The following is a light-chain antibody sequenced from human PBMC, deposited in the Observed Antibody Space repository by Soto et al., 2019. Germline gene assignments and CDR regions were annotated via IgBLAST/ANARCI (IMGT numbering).Light chain of an antibody. Sequence: QSVLTQRASVSGSPGQSITISCTGTSSDIGGYDYVSWYQQSPGKAPKLIIHNVSNRPSGVSNRFSGSKSGNTASLTISGLQADDEADYYCSSYTTGSTRVVFGGGTKLTVL. J-gene: IGLJ3*02. CDR1: SSDIGGYDY. CDR2: NVS. CDR3: SSYTTGSTRVV. V-gene: IGLV2-14*03.